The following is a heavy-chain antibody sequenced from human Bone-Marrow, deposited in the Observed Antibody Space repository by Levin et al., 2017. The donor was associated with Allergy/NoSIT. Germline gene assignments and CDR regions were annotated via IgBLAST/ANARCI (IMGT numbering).Heavy chain of an antibody. CDR3: ARIGPGIAAALDY. CDR2: ISSSGSTI. J-gene: IGHJ4*02. Sequence: GGSLRLSCAASGFTFSSYEMNWVRQAPGKGLEWVSYISSSGSTIYYADSVKGRFTISRDNAKNSLYLQMNSLRAEDTAVYYCARIGPGIAAALDYWGQGTLVTVSS. V-gene: IGHV3-48*03. D-gene: IGHD6-13*01. CDR1: GFTFSSYE.